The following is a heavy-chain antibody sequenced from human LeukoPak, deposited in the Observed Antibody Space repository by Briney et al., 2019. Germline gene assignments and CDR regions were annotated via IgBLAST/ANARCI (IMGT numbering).Heavy chain of an antibody. J-gene: IGHJ4*02. Sequence: GGSLRLSCAASGFTFSSYGMHWVRQVPGKGLEWVAVISYDGSNKYYADSVKGRFTISRDNSKNTLYLQMNSLRAEDTAVYYCAKGRPYPAVGSSHFDYWGQGTLVTVSS. CDR1: GFTFSSYG. CDR2: ISYDGSNK. D-gene: IGHD3-10*01. V-gene: IGHV3-30*18. CDR3: AKGRPYPAVGSSHFDY.